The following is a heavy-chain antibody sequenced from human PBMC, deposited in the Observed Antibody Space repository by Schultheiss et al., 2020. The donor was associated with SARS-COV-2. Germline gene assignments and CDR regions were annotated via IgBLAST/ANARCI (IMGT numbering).Heavy chain of an antibody. CDR2: ISGSGGST. J-gene: IGHJ4*02. D-gene: IGHD2-2*01. V-gene: IGHV3-23*01. CDR1: GFTFSSYA. Sequence: GGSLRLSCAAYGFTFSSYAMHWVRQAPGKGLEWVSAISGSGGSTYYADSVKGRFTISRDNSKNTLYLQMNSLRAEDTAVYYCAKDLLGPAADHYYFDYWGQGTLVTVSS. CDR3: AKDLLGPAADHYYFDY.